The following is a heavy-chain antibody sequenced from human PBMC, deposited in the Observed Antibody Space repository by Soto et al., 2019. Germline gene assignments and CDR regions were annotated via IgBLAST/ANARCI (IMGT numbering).Heavy chain of an antibody. Sequence: ASVKVSCKASGYIFTSYGISWVRQAPGQGLEWMGWISAYNGNTNYAQKLQGRVTMTTDTSTSTAYMELRSLRSDDTAVYYCARDRGSIAAAGTDWFDPWGQGTLGHRLL. CDR2: ISAYNGNT. V-gene: IGHV1-18*04. D-gene: IGHD6-13*01. J-gene: IGHJ5*02. CDR1: GYIFTSYG. CDR3: ARDRGSIAAAGTDWFDP.